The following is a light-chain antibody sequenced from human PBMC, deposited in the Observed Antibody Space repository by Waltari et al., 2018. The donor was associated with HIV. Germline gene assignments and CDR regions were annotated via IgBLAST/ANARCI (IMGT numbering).Light chain of an antibody. CDR3: AAWDDSLNGYV. Sequence: QSVLTQPPSVSEAPRQRVTISCSGSSSNVGYNGVNWYQQLPGKAPKILIYFDDLLSSGVSDRFSGSKSGTSASLSISGLQSEDEGDYYCAAWDDSLNGYVFGTGTKVTVL. CDR1: SSNVGYNG. J-gene: IGLJ1*01. CDR2: FDD. V-gene: IGLV1-36*01.